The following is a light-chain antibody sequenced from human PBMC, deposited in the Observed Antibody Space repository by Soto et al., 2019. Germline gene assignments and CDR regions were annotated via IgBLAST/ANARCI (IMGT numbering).Light chain of an antibody. CDR2: DVT. V-gene: IGLV2-14*03. Sequence: QSVLTQPASVSGAPVRWSTISCTGTSSEGGGSNHVSWYPHRPDKAPRLMISDVTNRPSGVSDRFSGSKSGNTASLTISGLQAEYEANYYCSSYTTIRPVKFAGGT. CDR3: SSYTTIRPVK. J-gene: IGLJ2*01. CDR1: SSEGGGSNH.